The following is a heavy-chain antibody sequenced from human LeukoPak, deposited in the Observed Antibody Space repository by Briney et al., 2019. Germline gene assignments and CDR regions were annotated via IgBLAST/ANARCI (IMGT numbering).Heavy chain of an antibody. CDR2: IGTAGDT. CDR3: ARIEGMYSFDP. CDR1: GFTFSSYD. Sequence: PGGSLRLSCAASGFTFSSYDMHWVRQATGKGLEWVSAIGTAGDTYYPGSVKGRFTISRDNAKNSLYLQMNSLRAEDTAVYYCARIEGMYSFDPWGQGTLVTVSS. J-gene: IGHJ5*02. V-gene: IGHV3-13*01.